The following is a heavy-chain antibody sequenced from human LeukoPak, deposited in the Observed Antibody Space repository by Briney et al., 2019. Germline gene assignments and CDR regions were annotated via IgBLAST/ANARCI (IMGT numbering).Heavy chain of an antibody. CDR2: IFYSGGT. CDR3: ARHEDNGDYPLNY. D-gene: IGHD4-17*01. V-gene: IGHV4-59*08. J-gene: IGHJ4*02. Sequence: SETLSLTCTVSGGSISSYYWSWIRLTPGKGLDRLGYIFYSGGTNYNPSLNSRVTISVDTSKNQFSLRVSSVTAAETAVYYCARHEDNGDYPLNYWGQGTLVTVSS. CDR1: GGSISSYY.